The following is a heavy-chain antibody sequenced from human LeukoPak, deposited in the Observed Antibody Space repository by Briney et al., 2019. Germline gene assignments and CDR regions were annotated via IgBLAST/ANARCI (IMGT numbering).Heavy chain of an antibody. V-gene: IGHV3-23*01. Sequence: PGGSLRLSCAASGFTFSSYAMSWVRQAPGKGLEWVSAISGSGGSTYYADSVKGRFTISRDNSKSTLYLQMNSLRAEDTAVYYCAKGSIAAAGTPGFDYWGQGTLVTVSS. CDR1: GFTFSSYA. J-gene: IGHJ4*02. CDR2: ISGSGGST. CDR3: AKGSIAAAGTPGFDY. D-gene: IGHD6-13*01.